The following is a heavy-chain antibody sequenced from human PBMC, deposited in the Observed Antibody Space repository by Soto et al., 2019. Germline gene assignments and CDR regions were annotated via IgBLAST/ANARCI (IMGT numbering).Heavy chain of an antibody. CDR3: ARYRATALTRYYYYGMDV. J-gene: IGHJ6*02. D-gene: IGHD5-18*01. CDR1: GFTFSSYW. V-gene: IGHV3-74*01. Sequence: GGSLRLSCAASGFTFSSYWMHWVRQARGKGLVWVSRINSDGSSTIYADSVKCRFTISRDNAKNTLYLQMNSLRAEDTAVYYCARYRATALTRYYYYGMDVWGQGTTVTVSS. CDR2: INSDGSST.